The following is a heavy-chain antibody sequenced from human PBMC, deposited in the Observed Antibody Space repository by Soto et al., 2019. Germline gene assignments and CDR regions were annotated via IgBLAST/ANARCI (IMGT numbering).Heavy chain of an antibody. Sequence: GESLKISCKGSGYSFTSYWIGWVRQMPGKGLEWMGIIYPGDSDTRYSPSFQGQVTISADKSISTAYLQWSSLKASDTAMYYCATLPAADVQNALTFDYWGQGTLVTVSS. D-gene: IGHD2-2*01. CDR1: GYSFTSYW. V-gene: IGHV5-51*01. CDR3: ATLPAADVQNALTFDY. J-gene: IGHJ4*02. CDR2: IYPGDSDT.